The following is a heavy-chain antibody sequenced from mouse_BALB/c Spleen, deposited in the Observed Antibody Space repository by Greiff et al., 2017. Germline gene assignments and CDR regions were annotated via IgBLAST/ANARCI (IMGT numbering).Heavy chain of an antibody. CDR3: ARTQSDY. CDR2: INPSNGRT. J-gene: IGHJ2*01. D-gene: IGHD5-1*01. V-gene: IGHV1S81*02. CDR1: GYTFTSYW. Sequence: QVQLQQPGAELVKPGASVKLSCKASGYTFTSYWMHWVKQRPGQGLEWIGEINPSNGRTNYNEKFKSKATLTVDKSSSTAYMQLSSLTSEDSAVYYCARTQSDYWGQGTTLTVSS.